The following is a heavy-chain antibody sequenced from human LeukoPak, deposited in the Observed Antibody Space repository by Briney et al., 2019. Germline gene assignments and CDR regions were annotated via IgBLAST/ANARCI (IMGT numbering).Heavy chain of an antibody. Sequence: GGSLRLSCAASGFTFSSYAMHWVRQAPGKGLEWVAVISYDGSNKYYADSVKGRFTISRDNSKNTLYLQMNSLRAEDTAVYYCARPRYFDWITKVDAFDIWGQGTMVTVSS. CDR2: ISYDGSNK. J-gene: IGHJ3*02. CDR1: GFTFSSYA. D-gene: IGHD3-9*01. CDR3: ARPRYFDWITKVDAFDI. V-gene: IGHV3-30-3*01.